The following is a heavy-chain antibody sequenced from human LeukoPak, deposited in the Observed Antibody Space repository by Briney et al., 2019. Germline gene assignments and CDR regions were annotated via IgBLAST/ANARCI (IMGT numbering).Heavy chain of an antibody. V-gene: IGHV1-69*13. J-gene: IGHJ4*02. D-gene: IGHD5-18*01. CDR1: GYTFTSYD. CDR3: ARASAMESLSEFDY. CDR2: IIPIFGTA. Sequence: GASVKVSCKASGYTFTSYDINWVRQAPGQGLEWMGGIIPIFGTANYAQKFQGRVTITADESTSTAYMELSSLRSEDTAVYYCARASAMESLSEFDYWGQGTLVTVSS.